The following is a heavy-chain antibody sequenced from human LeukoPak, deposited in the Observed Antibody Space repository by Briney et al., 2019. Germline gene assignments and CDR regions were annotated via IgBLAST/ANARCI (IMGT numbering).Heavy chain of an antibody. D-gene: IGHD4-17*01. CDR1: GFTFSDYA. CDR2: ISGGGGTT. CDR3: AIGRPTADFYYGLDV. J-gene: IGHJ6*02. Sequence: TGGSLRLSCAASGFTFSDYAVTWIRQGPGKGLEWVSGISGGGGTTFYTDSVRGRCTISRDNSENTVYLQMNSLRAEDTAVYYCAIGRPTADFYYGLDVWGQGTTVTVSS. V-gene: IGHV3-23*01.